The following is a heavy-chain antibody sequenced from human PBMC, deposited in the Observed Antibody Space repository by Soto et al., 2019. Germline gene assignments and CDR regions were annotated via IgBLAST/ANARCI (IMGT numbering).Heavy chain of an antibody. CDR3: AGDPSSGIAAAGTYYYGMDV. CDR2: IYYSGST. J-gene: IGHJ6*02. CDR1: GGSISSYF. D-gene: IGHD6-13*01. V-gene: IGHV4-59*08. Sequence: SETLSLTRTVFGGSISSYFCNWIRQPPGKGLEGIGYIYYSGSTNYNPSLKSRVTISVDTSKNQFSLKLSSVTAADTAVYYCAGDPSSGIAAAGTYYYGMDVWGQGTTVTVS.